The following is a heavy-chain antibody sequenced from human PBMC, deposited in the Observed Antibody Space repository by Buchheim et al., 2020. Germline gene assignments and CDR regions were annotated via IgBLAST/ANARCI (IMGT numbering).Heavy chain of an antibody. V-gene: IGHV4-61*01. D-gene: IGHD2-8*01. CDR3: ARVNGVFYFDS. CDR2: VYHTGNT. J-gene: IGHJ4*02. CDR1: GGSLNSGTYY. Sequence: QVQLQQSGPGLVKPSETLSLTCTVSGGSLNSGTYYWGWIREPPGKGLEWIGYVYHTGNTNYNSSVKSRVTISVDTTKKQFSLSLSSVTAADTALYYCARVNGVFYFDSWGQGTL.